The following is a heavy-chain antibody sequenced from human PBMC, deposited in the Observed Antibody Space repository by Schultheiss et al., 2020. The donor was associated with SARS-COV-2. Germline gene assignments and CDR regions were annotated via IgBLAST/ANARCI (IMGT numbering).Heavy chain of an antibody. Sequence: SETLSLTCTVSGGSISSYYWSWIRQPAGKGLEWIGEINHSGSTNYNPSLKSRVTISVDTSKNQFSLKLSSVTAADTAVYYCARVWAEYYYDSSGYLDYWGQGTLVTVSS. CDR2: INHSGST. CDR1: GGSISSYY. D-gene: IGHD3-22*01. J-gene: IGHJ4*02. CDR3: ARVWAEYYYDSSGYLDY. V-gene: IGHV4-34*01.